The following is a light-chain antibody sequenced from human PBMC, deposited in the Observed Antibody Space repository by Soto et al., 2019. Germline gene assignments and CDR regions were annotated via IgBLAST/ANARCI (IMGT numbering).Light chain of an antibody. Sequence: QSALTQPASVSGSPGQTIIMSCTGTSSDIGGSNSVSWYQQHPDKAPKLILFDVSHRPSXXXXRXSGSKSGNTASLTISGLQADDEXDYYCSSYSTSGTLVVFGGGTKLTVL. CDR1: SSDIGGSNS. CDR2: DVS. CDR3: SSYSTSGTLVV. V-gene: IGLV2-14*01. J-gene: IGLJ3*02.